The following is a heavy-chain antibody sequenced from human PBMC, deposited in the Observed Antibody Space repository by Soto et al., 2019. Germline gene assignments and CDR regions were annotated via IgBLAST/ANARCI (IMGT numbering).Heavy chain of an antibody. J-gene: IGHJ4*02. CDR2: ISAYNYNT. CDR1: GYTFHNYG. D-gene: IGHD6-6*01. CDR3: AKDWVAARPLAEYFDY. Sequence: ASVKVSCKASGYTFHNYGVSWVRQAPGQGLEWMGRISAYNYNTHYAQNFEGRVTMTTDTSTSTAYMYLRSLRSDDSAVYYCAKDWVAARPLAEYFDYWGQGTLVTVSS. V-gene: IGHV1-18*01.